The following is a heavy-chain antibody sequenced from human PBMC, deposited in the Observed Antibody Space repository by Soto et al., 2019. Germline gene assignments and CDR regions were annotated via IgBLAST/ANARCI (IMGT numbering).Heavy chain of an antibody. CDR2: INPNSGGT. CDR3: ARGAYCSSTSCYHVDYYYGMDV. Sequence: GASVKVSCKASGYTFTGYYMHWVRQAPGQGIEWMGWINPNSGGTNYAQKFQGWVTMTRDTSISTAYMELSRLRSDDTAVYYCARGAYCSSTSCYHVDYYYGMDVWGQGTTVTVSS. CDR1: GYTFTGYY. J-gene: IGHJ6*02. D-gene: IGHD2-2*01. V-gene: IGHV1-2*04.